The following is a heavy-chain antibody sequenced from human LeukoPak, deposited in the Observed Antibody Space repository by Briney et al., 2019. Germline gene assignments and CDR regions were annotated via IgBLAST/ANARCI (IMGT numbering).Heavy chain of an antibody. CDR3: ARDSGHLGCSSTSCYFDY. D-gene: IGHD2-2*01. CDR1: GGTFSSYA. J-gene: IGHJ4*02. CDR2: IIPIFGTA. Sequence: GASVKVSCKASGGTFSSYAISWVRQAPGQGLEWTGGIIPIFGTANYAQKFQGRVTITADESTSTAYMELSSLRSEDTAVYYCARDSGHLGCSSTSCYFDYWGQGTLVTVSS. V-gene: IGHV1-69*01.